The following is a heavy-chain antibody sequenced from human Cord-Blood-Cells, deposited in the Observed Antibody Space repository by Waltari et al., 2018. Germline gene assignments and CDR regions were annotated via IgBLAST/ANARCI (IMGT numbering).Heavy chain of an antibody. CDR3: ARDPTMVRGVIDY. V-gene: IGHV3-30*04. CDR2: ISYDGSNK. J-gene: IGHJ4*02. CDR1: GFTFSSYA. Sequence: QVQLVESGGGVVQPGRSLRLSCAASGFTFSSYAMHWVRQAPGKGLEWGAFISYDGSNKYYADSVKGRFTISRDNSKNTLYLQMNSLRAEDTAVYYCARDPTMVRGVIDYWGQGTLVTVSS. D-gene: IGHD3-10*01.